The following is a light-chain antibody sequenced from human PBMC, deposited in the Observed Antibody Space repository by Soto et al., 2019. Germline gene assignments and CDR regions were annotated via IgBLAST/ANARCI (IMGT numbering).Light chain of an antibody. CDR3: QQCGSSPIT. J-gene: IGKJ5*01. CDR1: QSVNTNY. V-gene: IGKV3-20*01. CDR2: GAS. Sequence: EIVLTQSPGTLSLSPGERATLSCRASQSVNTNYLAWYQQKSGQAPRLLIYGASSRATGIPYRFSGSGSGTDFTLTISRLEPEDFAAYFCQQCGSSPITFGQGTQLEIK.